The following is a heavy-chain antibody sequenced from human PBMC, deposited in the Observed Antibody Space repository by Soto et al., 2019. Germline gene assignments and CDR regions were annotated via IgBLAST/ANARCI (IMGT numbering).Heavy chain of an antibody. CDR3: AASRAYDSSDYSGYHYGMDV. CDR2: IGTAGDT. CDR1: GFTFSSYD. D-gene: IGHD3-22*01. J-gene: IGHJ6*02. Sequence: PGGSLRLSCAASGFTFSSYDMHWVRQATGKGLEWVSAIGTAGDTYYPGSVKGRFTISRDNAKKSVFLQMNGLRPEDTALYYCAASRAYDSSDYSGYHYGMDVWGLGTTVTVSS. V-gene: IGHV3-13*04.